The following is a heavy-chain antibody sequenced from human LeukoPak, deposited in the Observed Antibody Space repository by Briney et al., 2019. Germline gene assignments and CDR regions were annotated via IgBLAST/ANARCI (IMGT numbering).Heavy chain of an antibody. Sequence: PGGSLRLSCTASGFTFSNAWMSWVRQAPGKGLEWVGRIKSKTDGGTTDYAAPVKGRFTISRDDSKNTLYLQMNSLKTEDTAVYYCTTVGGDYGDYEFDYWGQGTLVTVSS. CDR1: GFTFSNAW. V-gene: IGHV3-15*01. CDR3: TTVGGDYGDYEFDY. CDR2: IKSKTDGGTT. D-gene: IGHD4-17*01. J-gene: IGHJ4*02.